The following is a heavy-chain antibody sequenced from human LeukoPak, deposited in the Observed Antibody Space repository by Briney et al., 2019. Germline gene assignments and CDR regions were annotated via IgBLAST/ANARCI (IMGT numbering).Heavy chain of an antibody. CDR1: GFTFSSYW. CDR3: VRVVHSWDLGY. V-gene: IGHV3-74*01. Sequence: GGSLRLSCAASGFTFSSYWMHWVRQAPGKGLVWVSHINGDGSTIRYVGSVEGWFTISRDNAKNTLYLQMNSLRAEDTAVYYCVRVVHSWDLGYWGQGTLVTVSS. CDR2: INGDGSTI. J-gene: IGHJ4*02. D-gene: IGHD1-26*01.